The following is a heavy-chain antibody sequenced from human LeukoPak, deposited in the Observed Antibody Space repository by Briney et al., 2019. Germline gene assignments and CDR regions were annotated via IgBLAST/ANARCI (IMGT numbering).Heavy chain of an antibody. V-gene: IGHV4-39*01. CDR2: INCSGST. CDR3: ASTAGIIRYFDWSQEPYFDY. D-gene: IGHD3-9*01. Sequence: PSETLSLTCTVSGGSISSSGYYWGWIRQPPGKGLEWIGNINCSGSTYYNPSLKSRVTISVDTSKNQFSLKLSSVAAADTAVYYCASTAGIIRYFDWSQEPYFDYWGQGTLVTVSS. CDR1: GGSISSSGYY. J-gene: IGHJ4*02.